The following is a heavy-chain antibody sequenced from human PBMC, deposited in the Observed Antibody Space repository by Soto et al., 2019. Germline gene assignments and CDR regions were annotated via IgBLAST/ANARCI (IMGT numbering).Heavy chain of an antibody. CDR3: ARPPRSCSGSVPCQRYFEY. V-gene: IGHV1-18*04. Sequence: ASVNVSCKASGYTFTSYGISWVRQAPGQGLGWMGWISAYNGNTNYAQKLQGRVTMTTDTSTSTAYMELRSLRSDDTAVYYCARPPRSCSGSVPCQRYFEYWGQRTLVTVS. D-gene: IGHD3-10*02. CDR1: GYTFTSYG. CDR2: ISAYNGNT. J-gene: IGHJ4*02.